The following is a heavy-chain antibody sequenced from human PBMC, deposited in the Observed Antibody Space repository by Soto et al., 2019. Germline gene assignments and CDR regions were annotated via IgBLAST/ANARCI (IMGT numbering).Heavy chain of an antibody. CDR3: ARLYCTNGVCPYYYYGMDV. D-gene: IGHD2-8*01. CDR2: IYTSGST. Sequence: ASETLSLTCTVSGGSISSYYWSWIRQPAGKGLEWIGRIYTSGSTNYNPSLKSRVTMSVDTSKNQFSLKLSSVTAADTAVYYCARLYCTNGVCPYYYYGMDVWGQGTTVTVSS. J-gene: IGHJ6*02. V-gene: IGHV4-4*07. CDR1: GGSISSYY.